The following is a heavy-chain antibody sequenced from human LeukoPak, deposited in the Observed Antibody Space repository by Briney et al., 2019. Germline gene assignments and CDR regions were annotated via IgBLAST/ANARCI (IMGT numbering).Heavy chain of an antibody. CDR2: ISATGGAK. V-gene: IGHV3-23*01. CDR3: AHGSMYQLDY. J-gene: IGHJ4*02. CDR1: GFTFTDYG. D-gene: IGHD2-2*01. Sequence: GGSLRLSCAASGFTFTDYGMSWVRQAPGRGLEWVSGISATGGAKYYADSVKGRFTISRDNAKNTLYLQMNSLRAEDTAVYYCAHGSMYQLDYWGQGTLVTVSS.